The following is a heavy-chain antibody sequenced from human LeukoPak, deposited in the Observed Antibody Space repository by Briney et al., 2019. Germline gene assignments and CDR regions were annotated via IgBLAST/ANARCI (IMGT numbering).Heavy chain of an antibody. CDR1: GFTFSSYA. D-gene: IGHD2-15*01. CDR3: AKQLGYCSDGSCYFPY. V-gene: IGHV3-30*04. CDR2: ISYDGSSI. J-gene: IGHJ4*02. Sequence: GGSLRLSCAASGFTFSSYAFHWVRQAPGKGLQWVTIISYDGSSIYYADSVKGRFNISRDNSKNTLYLQMNSLRAEDTAVYYCAKQLGYCSDGSCYFPYWGQGTLVTVSS.